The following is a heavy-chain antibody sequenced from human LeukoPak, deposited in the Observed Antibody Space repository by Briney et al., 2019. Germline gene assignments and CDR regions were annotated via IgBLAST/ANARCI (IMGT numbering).Heavy chain of an antibody. Sequence: SETLSLTCIVSGGSISSYYWSWIRQPPGKGLEWIGYIYYSGSTNYNPSLKSRVTISVDTSKNQFSLKLSSVTAADTAVYYCARTRVYCSSTSCYPSHFDPWGQGTLVTVSS. CDR1: GGSISSYY. CDR2: IYYSGST. V-gene: IGHV4-59*01. J-gene: IGHJ5*02. CDR3: ARTRVYCSSTSCYPSHFDP. D-gene: IGHD2-2*01.